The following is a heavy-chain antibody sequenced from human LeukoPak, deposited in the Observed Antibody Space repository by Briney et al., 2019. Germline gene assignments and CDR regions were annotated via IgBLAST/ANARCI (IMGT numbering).Heavy chain of an antibody. V-gene: IGHV1-18*01. CDR3: ARDSPTLAAASWFDP. Sequence: ASVKVSCKASGYTFTNYDINWVRQATGQGLEWMGWISAYNGNTNYAQKLQGRVTMTTDTSTSTAYMELRSLRSDDTAVYYCARDSPTLAAASWFDPWGQGTLVTVSS. D-gene: IGHD6-13*01. J-gene: IGHJ5*02. CDR2: ISAYNGNT. CDR1: GYTFTNYD.